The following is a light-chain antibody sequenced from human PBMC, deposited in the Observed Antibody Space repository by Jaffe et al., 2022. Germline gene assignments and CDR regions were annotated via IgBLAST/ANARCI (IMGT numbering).Light chain of an antibody. Sequence: SYELTQLPSVSVSPGQTARITCSGDALPKQYAYWYQQKPGQAPVVVIYKDSERPSGIPERFSGSSSGTTVTLTISGVQAEDEADYYCQSGDSSGTYYAFGTGTKVTVL. CDR2: KDS. J-gene: IGLJ1*01. CDR1: ALPKQY. V-gene: IGLV3-25*03. CDR3: QSGDSSGTYYA.